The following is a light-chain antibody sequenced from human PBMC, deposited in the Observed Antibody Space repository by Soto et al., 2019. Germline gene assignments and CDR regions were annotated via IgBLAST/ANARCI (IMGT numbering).Light chain of an antibody. CDR2: YDD. J-gene: IGLJ3*02. CDR1: NIGTKA. Sequence: SYELTQSTSMSVAPGKTAIITCGGDNIGTKAVHWYQQRPGRAPIVVISYDDDRPSGIPERFSGSNSGNTATLTISGVEAGDEADYYCQVWNSDNDHWVFGGGTKLTVL. V-gene: IGLV3-21*04. CDR3: QVWNSDNDHWV.